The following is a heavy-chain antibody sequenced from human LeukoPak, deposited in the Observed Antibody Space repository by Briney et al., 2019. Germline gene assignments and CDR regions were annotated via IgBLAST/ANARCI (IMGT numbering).Heavy chain of an antibody. J-gene: IGHJ3*02. CDR2: ISYDGSTK. CDR1: GFTFSTYA. Sequence: PGGSLRLSCAASGFTFSTYAMHWVRQAPGKGLEWVAVISYDGSTKYYADSVKGRFTISRDHSKNTLYLQMNSLRAEDTAVYYCAKDRITPDFGVVRLDIWGQGTMVTVSS. V-gene: IGHV3-30-3*01. D-gene: IGHD3-3*01. CDR3: AKDRITPDFGVVRLDI.